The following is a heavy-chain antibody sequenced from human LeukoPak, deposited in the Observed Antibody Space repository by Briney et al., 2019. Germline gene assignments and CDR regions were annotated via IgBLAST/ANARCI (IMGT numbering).Heavy chain of an antibody. J-gene: IGHJ4*02. CDR1: GGSVSSGSYY. CDR3: AREPGETDEGFEY. V-gene: IGHV4-61*01. Sequence: SETLSLTCTVSGGSVSSGSYYWNWIRQPPGKGLEWIGHIYYSGSTDYNPSLKSRVTISADMSKNQFSLKMTSVTAADTAVYYCAREPGETDEGFEYWGQGTLVTVSS. D-gene: IGHD1-14*01. CDR2: IYYSGST.